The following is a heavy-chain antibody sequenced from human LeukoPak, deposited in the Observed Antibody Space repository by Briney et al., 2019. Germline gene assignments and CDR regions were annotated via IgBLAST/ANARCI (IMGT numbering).Heavy chain of an antibody. Sequence: PGGSLRLSCAASGLTFSTYWMHWVRQPPGKGLAWVARINPDGSIRTYADSVQGRVTISRDTAKDTLFLQMNSLRAEDTAVYYCVRKARVGGALQYWGQGTLVTVSS. CDR3: VRKARVGGALQY. D-gene: IGHD1-26*01. CDR1: GLTFSTYW. J-gene: IGHJ4*02. V-gene: IGHV3-74*03. CDR2: INPDGSIR.